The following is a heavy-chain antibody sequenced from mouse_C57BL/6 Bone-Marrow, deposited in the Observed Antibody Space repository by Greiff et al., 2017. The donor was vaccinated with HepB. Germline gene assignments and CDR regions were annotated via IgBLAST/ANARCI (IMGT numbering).Heavy chain of an antibody. CDR1: GYTFTSYG. Sequence: VQLQQSGAELARPGASVKLSCKASGYTFTSYGISWVKQRTGQGLEWIGEIYPRSGNTYYNEKFKGKATLTADKSSSTAYMQLSSLTSEDSAVYFCARSHYDGSYYAMDYWGQGTSVTVSS. J-gene: IGHJ4*01. CDR3: ARSHYDGSYYAMDY. CDR2: IYPRSGNT. V-gene: IGHV1-81*01. D-gene: IGHD2-3*01.